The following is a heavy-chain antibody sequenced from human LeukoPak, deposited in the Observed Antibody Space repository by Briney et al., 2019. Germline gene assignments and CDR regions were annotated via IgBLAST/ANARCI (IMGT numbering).Heavy chain of an antibody. CDR3: ARRTTFPVVGMDV. CDR1: GGSISSNIW. V-gene: IGHV4-4*02. D-gene: IGHD1-7*01. J-gene: IGHJ6*02. CDR2: IFLSGST. Sequence: SGTLSLTCAVSGGSISSNIWWTWVRQPPGKGLEWIGEIFLSGSTNYTPSLKSRVTISVDKSKNQFSLKLSSVTAADTAVYYCARRTTFPVVGMDVWGQGTTVTVSS.